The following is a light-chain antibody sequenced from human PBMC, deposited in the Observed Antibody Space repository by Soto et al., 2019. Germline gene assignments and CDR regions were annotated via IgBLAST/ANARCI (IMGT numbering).Light chain of an antibody. CDR3: AAWDDSLNGRV. J-gene: IGLJ3*02. V-gene: IGLV1-44*01. CDR2: NNN. CDR1: SSNLGSYT. Sequence: QSVLTQPPSASGTPGQRVTISCSGSSSNLGSYTLNWYQQVPGTAPKLLIYNNNERPSGVPDRFSVSKSGTSASLAISGLQSEDEAEYHCAAWDDSLNGRVFGGGTKLTVL.